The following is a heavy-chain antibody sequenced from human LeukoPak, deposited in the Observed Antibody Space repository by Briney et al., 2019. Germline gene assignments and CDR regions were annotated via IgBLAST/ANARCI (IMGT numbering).Heavy chain of an antibody. J-gene: IGHJ4*02. Sequence: KSGGSLRLSCAASGFTFDDYAMHWVRHAPGKGLEWVSGISWNSGSIGYADSVKGRFTISRDNSKNTLYLQMNSLRAEDTAVYYCAKDTRDLGYWGQGTLVTVSS. CDR3: AKDTRDLGY. V-gene: IGHV3-9*01. CDR2: ISWNSGSI. CDR1: GFTFDDYA.